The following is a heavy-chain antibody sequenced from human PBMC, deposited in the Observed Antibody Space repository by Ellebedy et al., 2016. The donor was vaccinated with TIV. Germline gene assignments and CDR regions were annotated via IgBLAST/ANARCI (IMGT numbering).Heavy chain of an antibody. CDR2: IDPSGGSP. CDR3: ARVTFTYGSVGMDV. V-gene: IGHV1-46*01. CDR1: AYSLTSAS. J-gene: IGHJ6*02. Sequence: AASVTVSCKASAYSLTSASVVWVRQASGQGLDWMGIIDPSGGSPTYAQMFQGRVTMTRDSSTSTFSLELSSLRSDDTALYYCARVTFTYGSVGMDVWGQGTKVTVS. D-gene: IGHD3-10*01.